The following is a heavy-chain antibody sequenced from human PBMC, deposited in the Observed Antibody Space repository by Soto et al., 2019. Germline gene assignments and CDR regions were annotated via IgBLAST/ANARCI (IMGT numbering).Heavy chain of an antibody. CDR3: ARRAEDHYFYYMGV. J-gene: IGHJ6*03. CDR2: IRPYNGDT. Sequence: QAQLVQSGSEVKKPGASVKVSCKASGYSFSSYGIVWVRQAPGQGLEWMGWIRPYNGDTNSAQKFQGRVTLTTDISTSQASMELRSLRYDDTAVYFCARRAEDHYFYYMGVWGKGTTVTVSS. V-gene: IGHV1-18*01. D-gene: IGHD1-26*01. CDR1: GYSFSSYG.